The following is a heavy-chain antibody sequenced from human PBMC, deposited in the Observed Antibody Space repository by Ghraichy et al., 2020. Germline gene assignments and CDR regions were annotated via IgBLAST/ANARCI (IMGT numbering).Heavy chain of an antibody. D-gene: IGHD6-19*01. V-gene: IGHV3-23*01. J-gene: IGHJ4*02. CDR1: GFTFSSYA. CDR3: AKGTAVAGAFDY. Sequence: GALRLSCAASGFTFSSYAMSWVRQAPGKGLEWVSAISGSGGSTYYADSVKGRFTISRDNSKNTLYLQMNSLRAEDTAVYYCAKGTAVAGAFDYWGQGTLVTVSS. CDR2: ISGSGGST.